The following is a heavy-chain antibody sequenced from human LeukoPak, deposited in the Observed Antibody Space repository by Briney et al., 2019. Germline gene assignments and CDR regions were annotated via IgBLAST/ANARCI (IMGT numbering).Heavy chain of an antibody. CDR2: INAGNGNT. D-gene: IGHD3-16*01. V-gene: IGHV1-3*01. Sequence: GASVKVSCKASGYTFTSYAMRWVRPAPGQRLEWMGWINAGNGNTEYSQKFQGRVTITRDTSASTAYMELSSLRSEDTAVYYCARDHAPSPLYYWGQGTLVTVSS. CDR3: ARDHAPSPLYY. J-gene: IGHJ4*02. CDR1: GYTFTSYA.